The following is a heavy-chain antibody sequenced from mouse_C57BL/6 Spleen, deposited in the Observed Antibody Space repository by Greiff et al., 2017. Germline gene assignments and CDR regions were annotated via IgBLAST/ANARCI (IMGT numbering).Heavy chain of an antibody. CDR2: IDPSDSYT. J-gene: IGHJ4*01. Sequence: QVQLQQPGAELVKPGASVKLSCKASGYTFTSYWMQWVKQRPGQGLEWIGEIDPSDSYTNYNQKFKGKATLTVDTSSSTAYMQLSSLTSEDSAVYYCARHWGGMDYWGQGTSVTVSS. V-gene: IGHV1-50*01. CDR3: ARHWGGMDY. CDR1: GYTFTSYW. D-gene: IGHD4-1*01.